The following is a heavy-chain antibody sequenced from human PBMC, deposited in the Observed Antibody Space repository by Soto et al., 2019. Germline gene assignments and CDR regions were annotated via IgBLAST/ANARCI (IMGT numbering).Heavy chain of an antibody. Sequence: QVQLVQSGAEVQKPGSSVKVSCKASGGTFSTYAISWVRQAPGQGLEWMGRTIPLVGITNYARKFQGRVTITADKSTSTAYMELSSLRSEDTALYYCASGTAADPRFDPWGQGTLVTVSS. CDR2: TIPLVGIT. J-gene: IGHJ5*02. CDR1: GGTFSTYA. CDR3: ASGTAADPRFDP. V-gene: IGHV1-69*02. D-gene: IGHD2-2*01.